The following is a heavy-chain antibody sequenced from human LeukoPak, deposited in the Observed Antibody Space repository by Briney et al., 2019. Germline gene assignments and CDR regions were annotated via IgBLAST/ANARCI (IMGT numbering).Heavy chain of an antibody. V-gene: IGHV4-31*03. J-gene: IGHJ4*02. CDR3: AKDGQGLTYYFDY. CDR2: IYYSGST. D-gene: IGHD3-16*01. CDR1: GGSISSGGYY. Sequence: SQTLSLTCTVSGGSISSGGYYWSWIRQHPGKGLEWIGYIYYSGSTYYNPSLKSRVTISVDTSKNQFSLKLSFVTAADTAVYYCAKDGQGLTYYFDYWGQGTLVTVSS.